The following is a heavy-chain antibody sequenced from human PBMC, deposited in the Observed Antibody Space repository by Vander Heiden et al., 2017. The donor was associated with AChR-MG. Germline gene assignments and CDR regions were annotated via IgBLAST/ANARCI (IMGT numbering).Heavy chain of an antibody. V-gene: IGHV4-34*01. CDR3: ASWGIYYYYGMDV. J-gene: IGHJ6*02. D-gene: IGHD7-27*01. Sequence: QVQLPQWGAGLLKPSETLSLTCAVYGGSFSGYYWSWIRQPPGKGLEWIGEINHSGSTNYNPSLKSRVTISVDTSKNQFSLKLSSVTAADTAVYYCASWGIYYYYGMDVWGQGTTVTVSS. CDR2: INHSGST. CDR1: GGSFSGYY.